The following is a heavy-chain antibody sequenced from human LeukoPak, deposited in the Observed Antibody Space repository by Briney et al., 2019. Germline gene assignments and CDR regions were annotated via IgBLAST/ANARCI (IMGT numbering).Heavy chain of an antibody. CDR1: GYSLTSFD. D-gene: IGHD6-13*01. Sequence: AASVKVSCKASGYSLTSFDINWVRQGSGQGLEWMGWMNPKRGNTGYAPTFQGRVTVTRDTSIDTAFMELSSLRPDDTAVYYCARGGSSSSYYNNYGMDVWGRGTTITVSS. CDR3: ARGGSSSSYYNNYGMDV. J-gene: IGHJ6*02. V-gene: IGHV1-8*01. CDR2: MNPKRGNT.